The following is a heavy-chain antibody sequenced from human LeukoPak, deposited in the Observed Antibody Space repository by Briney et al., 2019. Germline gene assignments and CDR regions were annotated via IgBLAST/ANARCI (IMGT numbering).Heavy chain of an antibody. D-gene: IGHD3-3*01. CDR2: IKQDGSEK. J-gene: IGHJ4*02. Sequence: GGSLRLSCAASGFTFSSYWMSWVRQAPGKGLEWVANIKQDGSEKYYVDSVKGRFTISRDNSKNTLYLQMNSLRAEDTAVYYCARDGNSYYDFWSGYPPPDYWGQGTLVTVSS. CDR1: GFTFSSYW. CDR3: ARDGNSYYDFWSGYPPPDY. V-gene: IGHV3-7*01.